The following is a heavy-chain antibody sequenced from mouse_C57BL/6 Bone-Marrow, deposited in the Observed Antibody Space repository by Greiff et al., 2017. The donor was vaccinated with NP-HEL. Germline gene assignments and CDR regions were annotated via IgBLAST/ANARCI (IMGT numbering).Heavy chain of an antibody. Sequence: EVQLVESGGDLVKPGGSLKLSCAASGFTFSSYGMSWVRQTPDKSLELVAPLRSGGRFPSSPDPVPRRFPLSRGNAKNTLYLQMSSLKSEDTAMYYCARRITTVVRDYCDYWGQGTTLTVSS. D-gene: IGHD1-1*01. CDR3: ARRITTVVRDYCDY. CDR2: LRSGGRFP. V-gene: IGHV5-6*01. J-gene: IGHJ2*01. CDR1: GFTFSSYG.